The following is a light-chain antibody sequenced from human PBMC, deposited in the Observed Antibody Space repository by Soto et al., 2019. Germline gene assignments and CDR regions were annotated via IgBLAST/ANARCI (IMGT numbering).Light chain of an antibody. CDR3: QQYFSTPLT. V-gene: IGKV4-1*01. Sequence: DIVMTQSPDPLAVSLGERATINCKSSQSVLYSSNNRNYLAWYQQKLGQSPKLLIYWASTRESGVPDRFSGSGSGTDFTLTISTLQAEDVAVYYCQQYFSTPLTFGGGTKVEIK. J-gene: IGKJ4*01. CDR2: WAS. CDR1: QSVLYSSNNRNY.